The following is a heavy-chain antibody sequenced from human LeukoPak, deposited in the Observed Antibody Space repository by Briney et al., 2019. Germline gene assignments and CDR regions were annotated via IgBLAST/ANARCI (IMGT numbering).Heavy chain of an antibody. Sequence: ASVKVSCKASGGTFSSYAISWVRQAPGQGLEWMGGIIPIFGTANYAQKFQGRVTITADKSTSTAYMELSSLRSEDTAVYYCARDCPKSSGDSCYLANWGQGTLVTVSS. CDR1: GGTFSSYA. V-gene: IGHV1-69*06. CDR2: IIPIFGTA. D-gene: IGHD2-15*01. J-gene: IGHJ4*02. CDR3: ARDCPKSSGDSCYLAN.